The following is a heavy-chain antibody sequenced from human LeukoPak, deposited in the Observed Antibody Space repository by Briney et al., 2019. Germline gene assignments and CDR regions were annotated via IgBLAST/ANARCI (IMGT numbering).Heavy chain of an antibody. CDR2: ISGSGGST. Sequence: GGSLRLSCAASGFTFSSYAMSWVRQAPGKGLEWVSAISGSGGSTYYADSMKGRFTISRDNSKNTLYLQMNSLRAEDTAVYYCAKSSLGYQLFDYWGQGTLVTVSS. J-gene: IGHJ4*02. D-gene: IGHD2-2*01. CDR3: AKSSLGYQLFDY. CDR1: GFTFSSYA. V-gene: IGHV3-23*01.